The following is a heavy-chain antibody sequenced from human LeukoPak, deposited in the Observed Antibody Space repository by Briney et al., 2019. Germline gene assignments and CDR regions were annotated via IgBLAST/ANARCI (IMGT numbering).Heavy chain of an antibody. CDR1: GFTFSSYW. Sequence: GGSLRLSCAASGFTFSSYWMHWVRQAPGKGLVWVSRINSDGSSTSYADSVKGRFTISRDNSKNTLYLQMNSLRAEDTAVYYCAKDLRREWFGELSPIDYRGQGTLVTVSS. CDR3: AKDLRREWFGELSPIDY. CDR2: INSDGSST. D-gene: IGHD3-10*01. J-gene: IGHJ4*02. V-gene: IGHV3-74*01.